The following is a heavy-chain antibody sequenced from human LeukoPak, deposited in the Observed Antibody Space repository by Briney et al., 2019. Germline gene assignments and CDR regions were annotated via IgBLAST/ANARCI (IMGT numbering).Heavy chain of an antibody. CDR2: ISSSGSTI. Sequence: GGSLRLSCAASGFTFSDYYMSWIRQAPGKGLEWVSYISSSGSTIYYADSVKGRFTISRDNAKNSLYLQMNSLRAEDTAVYYCARGRHSSSWYVSQQLDYWGQGTLVTVSS. CDR3: ARGRHSSSWYVSQQLDY. J-gene: IGHJ4*02. CDR1: GFTFSDYY. D-gene: IGHD6-13*01. V-gene: IGHV3-11*01.